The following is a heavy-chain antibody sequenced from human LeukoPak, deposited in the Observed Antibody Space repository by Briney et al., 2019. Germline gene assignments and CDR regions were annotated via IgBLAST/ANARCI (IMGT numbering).Heavy chain of an antibody. CDR2: FDPEDGET. V-gene: IGHV1-24*01. CDR3: ATGNTMVRGVISRQYWFDP. CDR1: GYTLTELS. D-gene: IGHD3-10*01. Sequence: VRVSCKVSGYTLTELSMHWVRQAPGKGLEWMGGFDPEDGETIYAQKFQGRVTMTEDTSTDTAYMELSSLRSEDTAVYYCATGNTMVRGVISRQYWFDPWGQGTLVTVSS. J-gene: IGHJ5*02.